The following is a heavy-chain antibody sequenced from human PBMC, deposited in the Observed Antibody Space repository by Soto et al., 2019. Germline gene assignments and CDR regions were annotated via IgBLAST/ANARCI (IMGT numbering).Heavy chain of an antibody. V-gene: IGHV1-69*06. CDR3: ATWRTYSGSYCFDY. CDR1: GGTFKTYT. J-gene: IGHJ4*02. D-gene: IGHD1-26*01. CDR2: IIPMYDSA. Sequence: QVQLVQSGAELKKPGSSVNVSCAASGGTFKTYTINWVRQAPGQGLEWIGQIIPMYDSANYAQRSQGRVTISADNSTNIAYMELSGLRSEDTALYYCATWRTYSGSYCFDYWGQGTLVSVSS.